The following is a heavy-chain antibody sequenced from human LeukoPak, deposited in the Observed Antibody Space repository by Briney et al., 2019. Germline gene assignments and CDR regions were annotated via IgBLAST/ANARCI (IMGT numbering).Heavy chain of an antibody. J-gene: IGHJ6*02. D-gene: IGHD3-9*01. CDR1: GYSFTSYW. CDR3: ARDGYFDWLKSQPSYGMDV. V-gene: IGHV5-51*01. CDR2: IYPGDSDT. Sequence: GESLKISCKGSGYSFTSYWIGWVRQMPGKGLEWMGIIYPGDSDTRYSPSFQGQVTISADKSISTAYLQWSSLKASDTAMYYCARDGYFDWLKSQPSYGMDVWGQGTTVTVSS.